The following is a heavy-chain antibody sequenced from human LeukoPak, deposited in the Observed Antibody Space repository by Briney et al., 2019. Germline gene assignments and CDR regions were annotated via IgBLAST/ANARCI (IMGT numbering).Heavy chain of an antibody. D-gene: IGHD6-19*01. CDR3: ASLAGDI. Sequence: GGSLRLSCAAPEFTFSSYAMSWVRQAPGKGLEWVSVIHSGGSTYHADSVKGRFTISRDSSKNTVYLQMNSMRVEDTAVYYCASLAGDIWGQGTMVTVSS. CDR1: EFTFSSYA. CDR2: IHSGGST. V-gene: IGHV3-66*02. J-gene: IGHJ3*02.